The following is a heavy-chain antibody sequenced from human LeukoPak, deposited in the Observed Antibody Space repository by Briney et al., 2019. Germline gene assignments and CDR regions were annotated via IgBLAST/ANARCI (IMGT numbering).Heavy chain of an antibody. D-gene: IGHD3-3*01. CDR3: ARDLTIFGVVTGGGFDP. Sequence: ASVKVSCKASGGTFSSYAISWVRQAPGQGLEWMGGIIPIFGTANYAQKFQGRVTITADESTSTAYMELGSLRSEDTAVYYCARDLTIFGVVTGGGFDPWGQGTLVTVSS. J-gene: IGHJ5*02. CDR1: GGTFSSYA. CDR2: IIPIFGTA. V-gene: IGHV1-69*13.